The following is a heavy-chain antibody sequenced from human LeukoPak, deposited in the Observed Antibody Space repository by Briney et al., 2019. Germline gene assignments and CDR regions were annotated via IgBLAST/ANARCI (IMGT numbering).Heavy chain of an antibody. CDR2: INHSGST. CDR3: ARGTAYSSFDY. CDR1: GGSISSNIHY. Sequence: SETLSLTCTVAGGSISSNIHYWDWIRQPPGKGLEWIGEINHSGSTNYNPSLKSRVTISVDTSKNQFSLKLSSVTAADTAVYYCARGTAYSSFDYWGQGTLVTVSS. J-gene: IGHJ4*02. D-gene: IGHD6-13*01. V-gene: IGHV4-39*07.